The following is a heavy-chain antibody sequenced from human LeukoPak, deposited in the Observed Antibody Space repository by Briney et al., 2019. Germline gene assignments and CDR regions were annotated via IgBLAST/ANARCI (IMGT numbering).Heavy chain of an antibody. CDR1: GGTFSSYT. CDR3: ARDIPYDSSGYYYHYYYYMDV. V-gene: IGHV1-69*04. J-gene: IGHJ6*03. D-gene: IGHD3-22*01. Sequence: GASVKVSCKASGGTFSSYTISWVRQAPGQGLEWMGRIIPILGIANYAQKFQGRVTITADKSTSTAYMELSSPRSEDTAVYYCARDIPYDSSGYYYHYYYYMDVWGKGTTVTVSS. CDR2: IIPILGIA.